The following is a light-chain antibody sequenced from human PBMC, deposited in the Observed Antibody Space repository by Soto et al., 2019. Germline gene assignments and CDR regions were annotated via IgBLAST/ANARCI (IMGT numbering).Light chain of an antibody. CDR2: EVS. CDR3: SSYTTHSALV. J-gene: IGLJ3*02. Sequence: QSALTQPASVSGSPGQSITISCTGTSSDIGGGYNYVSWYQQHPGKAPKLMIYEVSNRPSGVSNRFSGSKSGNTASLTISGLQAEDESDYYGSSYTTHSALVFGAGTKVTVL. V-gene: IGLV2-14*01. CDR1: SSDIGGGYNY.